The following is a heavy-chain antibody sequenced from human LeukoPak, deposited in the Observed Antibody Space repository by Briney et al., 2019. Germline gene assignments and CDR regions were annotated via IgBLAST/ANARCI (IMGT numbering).Heavy chain of an antibody. J-gene: IGHJ6*03. CDR2: INPNTGGT. D-gene: IGHD2-2*01. CDR3: ARGGSPIYYYMDV. CDR1: GYTFTGYY. V-gene: IGHV1-2*02. Sequence: ASVKVSCKASGYTFTGYYMHWVRQAPGQGLEWMGWINPNTGGTNFAQKFQGRVTMTRDTSTTTAYMEVSSLRSDDTAVYYCARGGSPIYYYMDVWGKGTTVTISS.